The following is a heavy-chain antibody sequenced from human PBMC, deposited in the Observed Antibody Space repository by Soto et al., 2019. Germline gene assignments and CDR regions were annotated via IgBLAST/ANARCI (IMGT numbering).Heavy chain of an antibody. Sequence: SETLSLTCAVYGGFLSESYLTWIRQPPGKGLECIGEINHVGGTNYNPSLKSRVTMSVDTSQNQFSLRLISVTAADTAMYFCVRIRYQLPSSVLWLDPWGQGTPVTVSS. CDR2: INHVGGT. J-gene: IGHJ5*02. V-gene: IGHV4-34*01. D-gene: IGHD3-16*01. CDR1: GGFLSESY. CDR3: VRIRYQLPSSVLWLDP.